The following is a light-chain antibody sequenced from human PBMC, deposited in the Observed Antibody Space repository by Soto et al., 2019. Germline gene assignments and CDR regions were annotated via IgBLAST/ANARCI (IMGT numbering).Light chain of an antibody. CDR1: QSISSSF. Sequence: EFTRCPGTLSLSPGERATLSCWASQSISSSFLAWYQQKPGQAPRLLMYAASSRATGTPDRFSGSGSGTDFTLIISRLEPEDFAVYYCQEYGNSRTLGQGTKVDIK. V-gene: IGKV3-20*01. J-gene: IGKJ1*01. CDR3: QEYGNSRT. CDR2: AAS.